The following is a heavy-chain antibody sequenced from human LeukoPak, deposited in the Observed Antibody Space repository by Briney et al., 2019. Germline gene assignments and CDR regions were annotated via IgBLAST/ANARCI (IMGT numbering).Heavy chain of an antibody. CDR1: GGSFSGYY. V-gene: IGHV4-34*01. J-gene: IGHJ4*02. CDR2: INHSGST. Sequence: SETLSLTCAVYGGSFSGYYWSWIRQPPGKGQEWIGEINHSGSTNYNPSLKSRVTISVATSKNKFSLKLSSVTAADTAVYYCAREGNHCSGGSCYGYWGQGTLVTVSS. D-gene: IGHD2-15*01. CDR3: AREGNHCSGGSCYGY.